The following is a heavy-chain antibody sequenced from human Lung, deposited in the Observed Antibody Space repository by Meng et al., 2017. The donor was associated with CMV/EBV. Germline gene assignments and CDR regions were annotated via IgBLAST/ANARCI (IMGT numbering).Heavy chain of an antibody. Sequence: SCAASGFTFSHHAMHWVRQAPGKGLEWVAVISNDGSSKFYADSVKGRFTISRDNSKNTLDLQMNSLRAEDTAVYFCARLSGSSSWSILSFDYWGQGTRVTVSS. J-gene: IGHJ4*02. D-gene: IGHD6-13*01. V-gene: IGHV3-30*04. CDR1: GFTFSHHA. CDR3: ARLSGSSSWSILSFDY. CDR2: ISNDGSSK.